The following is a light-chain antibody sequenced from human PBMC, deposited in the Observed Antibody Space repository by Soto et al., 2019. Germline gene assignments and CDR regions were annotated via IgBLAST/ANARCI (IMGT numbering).Light chain of an antibody. CDR1: SSNIGSNN. J-gene: IGLJ3*02. CDR3: ASWDDSLNGLV. Sequence: QSVRTQPPSASATPGPRVTISCSGSSSNIGSNNVEWYQHLPGTAPKLLIYSNNQGPSGVPDRFSGSKSGTSASLAISGLQSEDEADYYCASWDDSLNGLVIGVWTKLTVL. CDR2: SNN. V-gene: IGLV1-44*01.